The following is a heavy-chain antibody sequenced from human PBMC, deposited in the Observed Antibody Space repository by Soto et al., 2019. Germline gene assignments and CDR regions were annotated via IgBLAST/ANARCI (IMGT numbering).Heavy chain of an antibody. J-gene: IGHJ4*02. CDR2: IYYSGST. CDR1: GGSISSSSYY. V-gene: IGHV4-39*01. D-gene: IGHD6-13*01. Sequence: SETLSLTCTVSGGSISSSSYYWGWIRQPPGKGLEWIGSIYYSGSTYYNPSLKSRVTISVDTSKNQFSLKLSSVTAADTAVYYCARGISIAAAGTALGYWGQGTLVTVSS. CDR3: ARGISIAAAGTALGY.